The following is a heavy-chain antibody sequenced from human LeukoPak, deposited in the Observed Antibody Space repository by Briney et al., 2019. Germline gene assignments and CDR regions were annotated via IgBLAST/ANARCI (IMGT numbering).Heavy chain of an antibody. CDR1: NGSISSGYY. J-gene: IGHJ2*01. CDR2: IYHTGNT. CDR3: ARGADPDFGKAYDQPRDWFFDL. D-gene: IGHD3-16*01. Sequence: SETLSLTCRVSNGSISSGYYWTWLRPHPGKGLEWIGSIYHTGNTYSSPSLNSRLTILVDKSKYEYSLRLTSLTAAETAVYFCARGADPDFGKAYDQPRDWFFDLWGRGTLVTVSS. V-gene: IGHV4-31*03.